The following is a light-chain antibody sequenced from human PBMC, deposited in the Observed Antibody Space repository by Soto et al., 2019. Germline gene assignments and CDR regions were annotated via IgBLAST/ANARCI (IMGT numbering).Light chain of an antibody. CDR2: VNS. J-gene: IGLJ1*01. Sequence: QSVLTQPPSVSGAPGQRVTISCTGRSSNIGAGFDVHWYQQLPGAAPKLLIFVNSNRPSGVPDRFSGSKSGTSASLAITGLQAEGEADYYCQSYDSSLSGYVFGTGTKVTVL. CDR3: QSYDSSLSGYV. V-gene: IGLV1-40*01. CDR1: SSNIGAGFD.